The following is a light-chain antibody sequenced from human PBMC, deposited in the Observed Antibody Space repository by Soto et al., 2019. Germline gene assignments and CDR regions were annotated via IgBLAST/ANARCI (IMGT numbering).Light chain of an antibody. J-gene: IGKJ2*01. CDR1: QSVTNSF. CDR2: GIS. CDR3: QQYSTLPHT. Sequence: ENVLTQSPGTLSLSPGERATLSCRATQSVTNSFFAWYQQKPGQAPRLLIYGISSRATGIPYRFSGSGSGTDFTLTISRLEPEDFVVYYCQQYSTLPHTFGQGTKVDIK. V-gene: IGKV3-20*01.